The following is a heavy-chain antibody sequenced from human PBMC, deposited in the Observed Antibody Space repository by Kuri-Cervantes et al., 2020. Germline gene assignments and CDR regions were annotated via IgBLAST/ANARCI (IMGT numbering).Heavy chain of an antibody. CDR1: GFTFSSYG. D-gene: IGHD4-17*01. Sequence: GGSLRLSCAASGFTFSSYGMHWVRQAPGKGLEWVAVISYDGSNKYYADSVKGRFTISRDNSKNTLYLQMNSLRAEDTAVYYCAKETNDYVNDYWGQGTLVTVSS. CDR3: AKETNDYVNDY. V-gene: IGHV3-30*18. J-gene: IGHJ4*02. CDR2: ISYDGSNK.